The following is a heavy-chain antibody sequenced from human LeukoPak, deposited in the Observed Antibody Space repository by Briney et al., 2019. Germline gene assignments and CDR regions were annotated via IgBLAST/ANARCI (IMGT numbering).Heavy chain of an antibody. J-gene: IGHJ5*02. CDR3: ARGRGGGRGISMVRGVRAPSYNWFDP. V-gene: IGHV4-34*01. Sequence: SETLSLTCAVYGGSFSGYYWGWIRQPPGKGLEWIGSIYYTGSTYCNPSLKSRVTISVNTSKNQFSLKLSSVTAADTAVYYCARGRGGGRGISMVRGVRAPSYNWFDPWGHGTLVTVSS. D-gene: IGHD3-10*01. CDR1: GGSFSGYY. CDR2: IYYTGST.